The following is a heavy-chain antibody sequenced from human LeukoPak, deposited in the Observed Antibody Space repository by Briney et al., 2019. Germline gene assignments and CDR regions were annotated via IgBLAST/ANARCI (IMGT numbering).Heavy chain of an antibody. D-gene: IGHD3-22*01. Sequence: GGSLRLSCAASGFTFSSYSMNWVRQAPGKGLEWVSSISSSSSYIYYADSVKGRFTISRDNAKNSLYLQMNSLRAEDTAVYYCARRKFGYDSSGYYFDYWGQGTPVTVSS. V-gene: IGHV3-21*01. CDR1: GFTFSSYS. J-gene: IGHJ4*02. CDR2: ISSSSSYI. CDR3: ARRKFGYDSSGYYFDY.